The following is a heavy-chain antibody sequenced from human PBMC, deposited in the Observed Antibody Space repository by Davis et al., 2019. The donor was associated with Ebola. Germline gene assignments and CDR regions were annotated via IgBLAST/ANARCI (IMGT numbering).Heavy chain of an antibody. CDR1: GSTSRRK. Sequence: PGGSLRPPLEALGSTSRRKRCTGAGKVPGTGLEWISYISSSRTNIHYAVSVKGRFTISRDNANNSLDLQVSSLRDEDTAIYYCARGLQDAPWAYYYMDVWVHGATVTVS. CDR2: ISSSRTNI. J-gene: IGHJ6*03. D-gene: IGHD4-11*01. V-gene: IGHV3-48*02. CDR3: ARGLQDAPWAYYYMDV.